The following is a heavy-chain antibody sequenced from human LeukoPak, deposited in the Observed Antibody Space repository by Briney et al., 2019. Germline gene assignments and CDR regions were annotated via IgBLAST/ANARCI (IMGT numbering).Heavy chain of an antibody. CDR2: MYYSGGT. Sequence: SETLSLTCTVSGGSINSYYWSWIRQPPGKGLEWIGHMYYSGGTNYDPSLKSRVTISVDTSKNQFSLKLSSVTAADTAVYYCTRRCKDAYTLYCFDYWGQGTLVTVSS. J-gene: IGHJ4*02. CDR1: GGSINSYY. D-gene: IGHD5-24*01. CDR3: TRRCKDAYTLYCFDY. V-gene: IGHV4-59*01.